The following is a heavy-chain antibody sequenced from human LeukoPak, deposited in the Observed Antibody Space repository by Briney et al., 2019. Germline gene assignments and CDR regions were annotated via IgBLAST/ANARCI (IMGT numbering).Heavy chain of an antibody. J-gene: IGHJ5*02. CDR1: GYRFTDYW. D-gene: IGHD3-10*01. Sequence: LGESLRISCKGSGYRFTDYWVAWVRQMPGKDLEWMGIIYPDDSDIRYSPSFQGQVTISADKSISTAYLQWGSLKASDTAMYYCARHTSGVRGLTPRVDTWGQGTLVTVSS. V-gene: IGHV5-51*01. CDR2: IYPDDSDI. CDR3: ARHTSGVRGLTPRVDT.